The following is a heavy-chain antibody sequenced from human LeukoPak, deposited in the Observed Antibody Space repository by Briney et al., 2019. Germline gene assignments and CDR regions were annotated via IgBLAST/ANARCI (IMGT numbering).Heavy chain of an antibody. CDR2: ISWNTGSI. D-gene: IGHD1-26*01. CDR1: GFTFDDYA. Sequence: GRSLRLSCAASGFTFDDYAMHWVRQPPGKGLEWVSGISWNTGSIGYVDSVKGRFTISRDNAKNSLYLQMNSLRAEDTAVYYCARDSEWEPYFDYWGQGTLVTVSS. J-gene: IGHJ4*02. CDR3: ARDSEWEPYFDY. V-gene: IGHV3-9*01.